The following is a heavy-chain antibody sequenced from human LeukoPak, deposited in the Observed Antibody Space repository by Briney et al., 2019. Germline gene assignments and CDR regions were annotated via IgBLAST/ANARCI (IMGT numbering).Heavy chain of an antibody. V-gene: IGHV3-48*01. CDR1: GFTFSTYS. CDR3: AKVPYYYDSSGYYYFDY. J-gene: IGHJ4*02. Sequence: PGGSLRLSCAASGFTFSTYSMNWVRRAPGKGLEWISYLSGDSTTIYQADSVKGRFTISRDNVKNSLYLQMSSLRAEDTAVYYCAKVPYYYDSSGYYYFDYWGQGTLVTVSS. D-gene: IGHD3-22*01. CDR2: LSGDSTTI.